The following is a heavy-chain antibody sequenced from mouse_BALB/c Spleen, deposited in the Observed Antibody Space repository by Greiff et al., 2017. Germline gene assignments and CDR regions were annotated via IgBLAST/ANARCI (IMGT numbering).Heavy chain of an antibody. CDR3: ARGRIYDGYRFAY. Sequence: VQLVESAAELARPGASVKMSCKASGYTFTSYTMHWVKQRPGQGLEWIGYINPSSGYTEYNQKFKDKTTLTADKSSSTAYMQLSSLTSEDSAVYYCARGRIYDGYRFAYWGQGTLVTVSA. CDR1: GYTFTSYT. V-gene: IGHV1-4*02. CDR2: INPSSGYT. J-gene: IGHJ3*01. D-gene: IGHD2-3*01.